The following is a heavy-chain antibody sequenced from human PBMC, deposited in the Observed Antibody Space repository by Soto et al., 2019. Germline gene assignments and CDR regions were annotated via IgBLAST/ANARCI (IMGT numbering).Heavy chain of an antibody. V-gene: IGHV5-10-1*01. CDR3: ARRRAGQLAGGFDY. J-gene: IGHJ4*02. CDR1: GYSFTSYC. Sequence: GESLKISCKGSGYSFTSYCISWVLQMPGKGLEWMGRIDPSDSYTNYSPSFQGHVTISADKSISTAYLQWSSLKASDTAMYYCARRRAGQLAGGFDYWGQGTLVTVSS. CDR2: IDPSDSYT. D-gene: IGHD6-6*01.